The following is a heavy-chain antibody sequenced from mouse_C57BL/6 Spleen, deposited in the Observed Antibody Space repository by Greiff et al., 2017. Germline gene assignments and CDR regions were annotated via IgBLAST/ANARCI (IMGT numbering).Heavy chain of an antibody. D-gene: IGHD2-12*01. J-gene: IGHJ4*01. CDR3: EREHGNDDDAMDY. V-gene: IGHV5-4*01. Sequence: VQLKESGGGLVKPGGSLKLSCAASGFTFSSYAMSWVRQTPEKRLEWVATISDGGSYTYYPDNVKGRFTISRDNAKNNLYLQMSHLKSEDTAMYYCEREHGNDDDAMDYWGQGTSVTVSS. CDR2: ISDGGSYT. CDR1: GFTFSSYA.